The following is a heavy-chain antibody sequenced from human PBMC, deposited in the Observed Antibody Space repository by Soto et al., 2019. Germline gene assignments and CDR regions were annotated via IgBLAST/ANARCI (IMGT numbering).Heavy chain of an antibody. CDR2: ISSSGITT. CDR1: GFTFSNAW. Sequence: GGSLRLSCAASGFTFSNAWMSWVRQAPGKGLEWVSYISSSGITTYYADFAAGRFTISRDNAKESLYLHLNSLRVEDTAVYYCASYGNRHAWWGLGTQVTVSS. V-gene: IGHV3-11*04. J-gene: IGHJ4*02. CDR3: ASYGNRHAW. D-gene: IGHD3-10*01.